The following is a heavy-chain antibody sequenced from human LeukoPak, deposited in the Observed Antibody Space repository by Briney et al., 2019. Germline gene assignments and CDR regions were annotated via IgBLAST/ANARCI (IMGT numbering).Heavy chain of an antibody. CDR2: VSGSGRTT. CDR1: GFTFSTYA. Sequence: PGGSLRLSCAASGFTFSTYAVSWVRQAPGKGLEWVSVVSGSGRTTYYADSVKGRFTISRDNSKSTMYVQMNSLRVEDTAVYYCANWREGVRPDFESWGQGTLVTVSP. V-gene: IGHV3-23*01. D-gene: IGHD3-3*01. CDR3: ANWREGVRPDFES. J-gene: IGHJ4*02.